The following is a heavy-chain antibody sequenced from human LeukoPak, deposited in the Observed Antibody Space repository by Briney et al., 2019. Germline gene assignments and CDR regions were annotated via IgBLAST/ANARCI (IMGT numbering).Heavy chain of an antibody. CDR3: ARKVRDAFDI. V-gene: IGHV3-21*01. D-gene: IGHD3-10*01. CDR2: ISSSSSYI. CDR1: GFTFRSYS. J-gene: IGHJ3*02. Sequence: GGSLRLSCAASGFTFRSYSMNWVRQAPGKGLEWVSSISSSSSYIYYADSVKGRFTISRDNAKNSLYLRMNSLRAEDTAVYYCARKVRDAFDIWGQGTMVTVSS.